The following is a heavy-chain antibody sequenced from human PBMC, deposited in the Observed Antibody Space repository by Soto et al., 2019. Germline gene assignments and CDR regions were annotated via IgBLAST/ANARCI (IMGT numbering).Heavy chain of an antibody. V-gene: IGHV3-9*01. D-gene: IGHD2-15*01. CDR2: ISWNSGSI. CDR3: AKDITCSGGSCYSGLDY. J-gene: IGHJ4*02. CDR1: GFTFDDYA. Sequence: GGSLRLSCAASGFTFDDYAMHWVRQAPGKGLEWVSGISWNSGSIGYADSVKGRFTISRDNAKNSLYLQMNSLRAEDTALYYCAKDITCSGGSCYSGLDYWGQGTLVTVSS.